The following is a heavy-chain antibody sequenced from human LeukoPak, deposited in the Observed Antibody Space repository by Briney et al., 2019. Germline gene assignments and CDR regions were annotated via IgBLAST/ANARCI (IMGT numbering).Heavy chain of an antibody. D-gene: IGHD2-2*01. V-gene: IGHV4-38-2*02. J-gene: IGHJ5*02. CDR2: IYHSGST. CDR1: GYSIRSDYF. Sequence: SETLSLTCSVSGYSIRSDYFWGWIRQPPGKGLEWIGGIYHSGSTFYTPSLKSRVTISVDTSKNQFSLNLNSVTAADTAVYYCARAFGTSVVVPAARWFDPWGQGTLVTVSS. CDR3: ARAFGTSVVVPAARWFDP.